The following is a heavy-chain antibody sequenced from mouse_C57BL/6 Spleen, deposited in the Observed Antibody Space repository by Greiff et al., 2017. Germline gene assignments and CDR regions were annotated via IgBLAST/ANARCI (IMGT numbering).Heavy chain of an antibody. Sequence: EVKLVESGGGLVKPGGSLKLSCAASGFTFSSYAMSWVRQTPEKRLEWVATISDGGSYTYYPDNVKGRFTISRDNAKNNLYLQMSHLKSEDTAMYYCASGDYYGSRTRYFDVWGTGTTVTVSA. CDR1: GFTFSSYA. CDR2: ISDGGSYT. J-gene: IGHJ1*03. D-gene: IGHD1-1*01. CDR3: ASGDYYGSRTRYFDV. V-gene: IGHV5-4*03.